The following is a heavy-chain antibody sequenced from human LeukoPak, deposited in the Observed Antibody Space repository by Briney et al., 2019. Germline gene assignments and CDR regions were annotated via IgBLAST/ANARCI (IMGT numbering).Heavy chain of an antibody. CDR1: GYTFTGYY. D-gene: IGHD1-26*01. V-gene: IGHV1-2*06. J-gene: IGHJ4*02. Sequence: GVSVKVSCKASGYTFTGYYMHWVRQAPGQGLEWMGRINPNNGATNYAQKFQGRVTITGDTSISTAYMELSSLRSDDTAVYYCTRESGSYHGNDYWGQGTLVTVSS. CDR3: TRESGSYHGNDY. CDR2: INPNNGAT.